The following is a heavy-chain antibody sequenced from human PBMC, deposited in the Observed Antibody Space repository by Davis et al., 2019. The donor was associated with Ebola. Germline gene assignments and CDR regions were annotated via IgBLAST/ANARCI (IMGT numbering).Heavy chain of an antibody. CDR2: IYPDDSDT. CDR1: GYVFTDYW. Sequence: GESLKISCKGSGYVFTDYWIGWVRQMPGKGLEWMGIIYPDDSDTRYSPSFQGQVTISADESISTAYLQWSSLKASDTAMYYCARGTSLARNFDYWGQGTLVTVSS. D-gene: IGHD3-3*02. V-gene: IGHV5-51*01. CDR3: ARGTSLARNFDY. J-gene: IGHJ4*02.